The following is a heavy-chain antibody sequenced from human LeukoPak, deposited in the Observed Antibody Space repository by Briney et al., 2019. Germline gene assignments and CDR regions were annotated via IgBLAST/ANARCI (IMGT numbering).Heavy chain of an antibody. CDR3: VGEGDTSMITGTDY. CDR2: IYTSGST. J-gene: IGHJ4*02. V-gene: IGHV4-4*07. Sequence: SETLSLTCTVSGGSISSYYWSWIRQPAGKGLEWIGRIYTSGSTNYNPSLKSRVTMSVDTSKNQFSLKLSSVTAADTAVYYCVGEGDTSMITGTDYWGQGTLVTVSS. D-gene: IGHD5-18*01. CDR1: GGSISSYY.